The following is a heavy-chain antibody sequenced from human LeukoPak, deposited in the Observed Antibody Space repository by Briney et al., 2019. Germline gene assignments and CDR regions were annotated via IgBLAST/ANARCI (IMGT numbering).Heavy chain of an antibody. CDR1: GGSISSCGYY. CDR3: ARDGAIGASLDP. D-gene: IGHD4/OR15-4a*01. V-gene: IGHV4-31*03. CDR2: ICYSGST. Sequence: SETLSLTCTVSGGSISSCGYYWSWIRQHPGKGLEWIGYICYSGSTYYNPSLKSRVTISVDTSKNQFSLKLSSVTAADTAVYYCARDGAIGASLDPWGQGTLVTVSS. J-gene: IGHJ5*02.